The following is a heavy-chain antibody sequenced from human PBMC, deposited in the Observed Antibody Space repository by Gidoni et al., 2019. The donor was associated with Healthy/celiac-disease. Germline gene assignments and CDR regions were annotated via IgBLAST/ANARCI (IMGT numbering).Heavy chain of an antibody. V-gene: IGHV3-48*03. D-gene: IGHD3-22*01. Sequence: EVQLVESGGGLVQPGGSLRLYCAASGFTFSSYEMNWVRQAPGKGLEWVSYISSSGSTIYYADSVKGRFTISRDNAKNSLYLQMNSLRAEDTAVYYCARWFDGAFDYWGQGTLVTVSS. CDR1: GFTFSSYE. CDR3: ARWFDGAFDY. CDR2: ISSSGSTI. J-gene: IGHJ4*02.